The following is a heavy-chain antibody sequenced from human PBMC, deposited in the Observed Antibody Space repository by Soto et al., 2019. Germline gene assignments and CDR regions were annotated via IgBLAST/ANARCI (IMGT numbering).Heavy chain of an antibody. CDR2: IYPVDSDT. CDR3: ARASGAPSYYAMDV. V-gene: IGHV5-51*01. CDR1: VYSFTNYW. J-gene: IGHJ6*02. D-gene: IGHD6-19*01. Sequence: PGESLKISCKGSVYSFTNYWIGWVRQMPGKGLEWMGIIYPVDSDTRYSPSFQGQVTISADKSISTAYLQWSSLQASDSAMYFCARASGAPSYYAMDVWGQGTTVTVSS.